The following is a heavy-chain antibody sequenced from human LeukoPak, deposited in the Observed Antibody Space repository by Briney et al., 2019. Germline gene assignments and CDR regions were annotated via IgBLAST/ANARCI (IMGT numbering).Heavy chain of an antibody. CDR3: ARNYYYDSSGYYYDY. D-gene: IGHD3-22*01. CDR1: GGSISSSNW. J-gene: IGHJ4*02. CDR2: IYHSGTT. Sequence: KPSETLSLTCAVSGGSISSSNWWIWVRQPPGKGLEWIGEIYHSGTTNYNPSLKSRVTISVDKSKNQFSLKLSSVTAADTAVYYCARNYYYDSSGYYYDYWGQGTLVTVSS. V-gene: IGHV4-4*02.